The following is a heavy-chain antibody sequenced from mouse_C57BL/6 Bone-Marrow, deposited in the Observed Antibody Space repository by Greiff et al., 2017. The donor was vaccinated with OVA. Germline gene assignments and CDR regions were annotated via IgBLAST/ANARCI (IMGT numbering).Heavy chain of an antibody. Sequence: VQLQQSGAELVMPGASVKLSCKASGYTFTSYWMHWVKQRPGQGLEWIGEIDPSDSYTNYNQKFKGKSTLTVDKSSSTAYMHIRCLTSEDSAVYYCAREDVFDWDFDVWGTGTTVTVSS. V-gene: IGHV1-69*01. J-gene: IGHJ1*03. CDR2: IDPSDSYT. CDR1: GYTFTSYW. CDR3: AREDVFDWDFDV.